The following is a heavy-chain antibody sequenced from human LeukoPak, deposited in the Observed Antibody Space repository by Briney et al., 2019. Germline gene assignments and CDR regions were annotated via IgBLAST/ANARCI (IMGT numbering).Heavy chain of an antibody. CDR1: GFTVSSNY. CDR3: ARGITDYSGFDY. V-gene: IGHV3-66*01. Sequence: GGSLRLSCAASGFTVSSNYMSWVRQAPGKGLEWVSVFYRSDFTHHADSVKGRFSISRDNSKNTLYLQMNGLRAEDTAVYYCARGITDYSGFDYWGQGTLVTVSS. CDR2: FYRSDFT. D-gene: IGHD4/OR15-4a*01. J-gene: IGHJ4*02.